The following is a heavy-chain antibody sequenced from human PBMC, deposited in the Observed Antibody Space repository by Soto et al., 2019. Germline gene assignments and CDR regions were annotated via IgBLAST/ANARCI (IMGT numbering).Heavy chain of an antibody. CDR1: GGSISSYY. CDR3: ARTVVVGATYFDY. CDR2: IYYSGST. Sequence: QVQLQESGPGLVKPSETLSLTCTVSGGSISSYYWSWIRQPPGKGLEWIGYIYYSGSTNYNPSLXXRXXISVDTSKHQCSLKLSSVTAADTAVYYCARTVVVGATYFDYWGQGTLVTVSS. J-gene: IGHJ4*02. D-gene: IGHD1-26*01. V-gene: IGHV4-59*01.